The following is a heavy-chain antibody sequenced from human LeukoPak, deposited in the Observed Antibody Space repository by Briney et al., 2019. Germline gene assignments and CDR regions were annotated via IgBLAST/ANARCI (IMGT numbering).Heavy chain of an antibody. CDR3: ARGASIAARQYYYYYMDV. D-gene: IGHD6-6*01. CDR2: INPSGGST. CDR1: GYTFTSYY. V-gene: IGHV1-46*01. J-gene: IGHJ6*03. Sequence: ASVKVSCKASGYTFTSYYMHWVRQAPGQGLEWMGIINPSGGSTSYAQKFQGRVTMTRDMSTSTVYMELSSLRSEDTAVYYCARGASIAARQYYYYYMDVWGKGTTGTVSS.